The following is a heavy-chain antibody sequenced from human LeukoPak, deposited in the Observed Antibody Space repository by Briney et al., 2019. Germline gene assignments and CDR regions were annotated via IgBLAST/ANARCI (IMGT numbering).Heavy chain of an antibody. J-gene: IGHJ4*02. Sequence: GGSLRLSCAASGFTFSYHWMTWVRQAPGKGLEWVANIKNDGAVKNYVDSVKGRFTISRDNAKNSLYLQMNSLRAEDTAVYYCATADYDILTGYYSPTLIFDYWGQGTLVTVSS. CDR3: ATADYDILTGYYSPTLIFDY. CDR2: IKNDGAVK. V-gene: IGHV3-7*03. CDR1: GFTFSYHW. D-gene: IGHD3-9*01.